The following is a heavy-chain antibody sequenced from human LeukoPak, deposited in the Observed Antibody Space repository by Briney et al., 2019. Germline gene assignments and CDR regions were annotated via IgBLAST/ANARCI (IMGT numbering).Heavy chain of an antibody. CDR1: GGSISGYY. J-gene: IGHJ4*02. V-gene: IGHV4-59*08. CDR2: IYYSGST. Sequence: SETLSLTCTVSGGSISGYYWSWIRQPPGKGLEWIGFIYYSGSTTYNPSLKSRVTISVDTSKNQFSLKLRSVTAADTAVYYCARQASCSSATCNPFDDWGQGTLVTVSS. D-gene: IGHD2-2*01. CDR3: ARQASCSSATCNPFDD.